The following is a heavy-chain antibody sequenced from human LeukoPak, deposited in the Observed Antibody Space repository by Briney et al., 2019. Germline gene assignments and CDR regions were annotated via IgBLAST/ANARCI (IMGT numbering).Heavy chain of an antibody. Sequence: GGSLRLSCAASGFTFSTYNMNWVRQAPGKGLEWVSHISSSSSLIQYADSVKGRFTISRDNAKNTLYLQMNSLRAEDTAVYYCARGTNYGFDPWGQGTLVTVSA. CDR3: ARGTNYGFDP. D-gene: IGHD1-7*01. CDR1: GFTFSTYN. J-gene: IGHJ5*02. CDR2: ISSSSSLI. V-gene: IGHV3-48*01.